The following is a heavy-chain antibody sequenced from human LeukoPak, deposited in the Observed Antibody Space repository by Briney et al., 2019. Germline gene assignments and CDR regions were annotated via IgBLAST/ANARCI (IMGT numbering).Heavy chain of an antibody. J-gene: IGHJ3*02. CDR2: IKQDGSEK. Sequence: PGGSLRLSCAASGFTFTSYWMTWVRQAPGKGLERVANIKQDGSEKYYVGSVKGRFTISRDNAKNSLYLQMSSLRAEDTAVYYCARAMDIWGQGTMVTVSS. CDR3: ARAMDI. V-gene: IGHV3-7*03. CDR1: GFTFTSYW.